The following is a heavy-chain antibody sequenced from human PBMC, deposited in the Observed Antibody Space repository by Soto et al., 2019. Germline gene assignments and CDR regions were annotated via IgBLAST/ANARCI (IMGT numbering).Heavy chain of an antibody. V-gene: IGHV4-59*08. J-gene: IGHJ6*03. Sequence: SETLSLTCTVSGGSISSYYWSWIRQPPGKGLEWIGYIYYSGSTNYNPSLKSRVTISVDTSKNQFSLKLSSVTAADTAVYYCARLWGGGDPHLPGSYYYYYYYMDVWGKGTTVTVSS. D-gene: IGHD3-16*01. CDR3: ARLWGGGDPHLPGSYYYYYYYMDV. CDR2: IYYSGST. CDR1: GGSISSYY.